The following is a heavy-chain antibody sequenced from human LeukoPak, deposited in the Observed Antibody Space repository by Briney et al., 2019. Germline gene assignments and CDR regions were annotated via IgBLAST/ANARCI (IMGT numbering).Heavy chain of an antibody. CDR1: GYTFTSYD. CDR3: AIDLAYCGGDCYSP. CDR2: MNPNSGNT. Sequence: ASVTVSCKASGYTFTSYDINWVRQATGQGLEWMGWMNPNSGNTGYAQKFQGRVTMTRNTSISTAYMELSSLRSEDTAVYYCAIDLAYCGGDCYSPWGQGTLVTVSS. J-gene: IGHJ5*02. D-gene: IGHD2-21*02. V-gene: IGHV1-8*01.